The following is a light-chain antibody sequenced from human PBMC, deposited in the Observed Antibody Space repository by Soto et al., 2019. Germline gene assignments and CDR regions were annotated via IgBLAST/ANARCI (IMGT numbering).Light chain of an antibody. CDR1: QSVSSN. CDR3: QQYNNWPTWT. Sequence: EIVMTQSPATLSVSPGERATLSCRASQSVSSNIDWYQQKPGQAPRLLIYGASTRATGIPARFSVSGSGTEFTLTISSLQSEDFAVYYCQQYNNWPTWTFGQGTKVEIK. V-gene: IGKV3-15*01. J-gene: IGKJ1*01. CDR2: GAS.